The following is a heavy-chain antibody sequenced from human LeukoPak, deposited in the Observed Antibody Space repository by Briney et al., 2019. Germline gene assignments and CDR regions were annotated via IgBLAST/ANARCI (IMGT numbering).Heavy chain of an antibody. Sequence: GASLRLSCAASGFTFSSYAMSWVRQAPRKGLEWVSAISGSGGSTYYADSVKGRFTISRDNSKNTLYLQMNSLRAEDTAVYYCAKDGQQSTISANYWGQGTLVTVSS. D-gene: IGHD3-3*01. V-gene: IGHV3-23*01. J-gene: IGHJ4*02. CDR1: GFTFSSYA. CDR3: AKDGQQSTISANY. CDR2: ISGSGGST.